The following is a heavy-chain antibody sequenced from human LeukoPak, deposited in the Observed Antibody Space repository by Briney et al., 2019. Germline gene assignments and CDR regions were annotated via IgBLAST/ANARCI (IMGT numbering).Heavy chain of an antibody. V-gene: IGHV3-21*01. CDR2: ISTTSYM. D-gene: IGHD3-22*01. CDR1: GFTFSSYS. Sequence: ESGGSLRLSCAASGFTFSSYSMNWVRQAPGKGLEWVSSISTTSYMYYADSLKGRFTISRDNAKNSLYLQVNGLRAEDTAVYYCSRGFYDDTSGHYLLPDYWGQGTLVTVSS. CDR3: SRGFYDDTSGHYLLPDY. J-gene: IGHJ4*02.